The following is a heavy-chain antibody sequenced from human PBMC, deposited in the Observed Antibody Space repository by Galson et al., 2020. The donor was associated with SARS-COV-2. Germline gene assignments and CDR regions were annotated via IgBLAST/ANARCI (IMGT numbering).Heavy chain of an antibody. Sequence: SQTLTLTCTVSGGSISSGDYYWSWIRQPPGKGLEWIGYIYYSGSTYSNPSLKSRVTISVDTSKNQFSLKLSSVTAADTAVYYCARDRPAYCSGGSCYSGDAFDIWGQGTMVTVSS. CDR3: ARDRPAYCSGGSCYSGDAFDI. CDR2: IYYSGST. J-gene: IGHJ3*02. CDR1: GGSISSGDYY. D-gene: IGHD2-15*01. V-gene: IGHV4-30-4*01.